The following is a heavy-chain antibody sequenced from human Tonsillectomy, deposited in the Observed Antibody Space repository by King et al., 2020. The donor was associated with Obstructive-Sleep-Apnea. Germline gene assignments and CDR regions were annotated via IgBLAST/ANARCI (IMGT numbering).Heavy chain of an antibody. CDR3: ARRLGYSCDF. CDR2: MNPNSGNT. V-gene: IGHV1-8*01. D-gene: IGHD5-18*01. CDR1: EYTFTSFD. J-gene: IGHJ1*01. Sequence: HVQLVQSGAEVKKPGASVKVSCKASEYTFTSFDINWVRQATGQGLEWIGWMNPNSGNTGYAQKFQGGVTMTRNTSINTAYMEGSSLRSDDTAVYFCARRLGYSCDFWGQGTLVIVSS.